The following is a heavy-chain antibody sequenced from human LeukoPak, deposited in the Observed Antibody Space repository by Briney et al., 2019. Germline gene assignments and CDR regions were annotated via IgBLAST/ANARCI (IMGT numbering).Heavy chain of an antibody. D-gene: IGHD3-16*02. CDR3: TRGYPIFDY. Sequence: GGSLRLSCAASGFTFSRYWMHWVRQAPGKGLVWVSRINTDGSSTSYADSVKGRFTISRDHAKNTLYLQMNSLRVEDTAVYYCTRGYPIFDYWGQGTLVTVSS. J-gene: IGHJ4*02. CDR1: GFTFSRYW. CDR2: INTDGSST. V-gene: IGHV3-74*01.